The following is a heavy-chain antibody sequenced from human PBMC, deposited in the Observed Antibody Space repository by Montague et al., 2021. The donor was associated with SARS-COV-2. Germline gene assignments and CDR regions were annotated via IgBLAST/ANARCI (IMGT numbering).Heavy chain of an antibody. CDR2: VSHRGKT. V-gene: IGHV4-34*01. CDR1: VHSVVGDL. CDR3: AKGSHIYETRGLRTGWFDP. Sequence: SETLSLTCAVYVHSVVGDLWSWMRQHPSGGQARLGEVSHRGKTNYNPSLQSRLTMSVDTYKKQFSLRLSSVTAADTAVYFCAKGSHIYETRGLRTGWFDPWGQGTLVTVSS. D-gene: IGHD7-27*01. J-gene: IGHJ5*02.